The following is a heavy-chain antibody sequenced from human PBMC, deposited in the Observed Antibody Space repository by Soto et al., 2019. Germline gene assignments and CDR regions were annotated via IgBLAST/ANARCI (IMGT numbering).Heavy chain of an antibody. J-gene: IGHJ4*02. V-gene: IGHV1-69*04. CDR2: INPILGIA. Sequence: SVTVSCKASGYTFTGYYMHWVRQAPGQGLEWMGRINPILGIANYAQKFQGRVTITADKSTSTAYMELSSLRSEDTAVYYCARDKGGGSHYDFWSGPSHYWGQGTLVTVSS. D-gene: IGHD3-3*01. CDR3: ARDKGGGSHYDFWSGPSHY. CDR1: GYTFTGYY.